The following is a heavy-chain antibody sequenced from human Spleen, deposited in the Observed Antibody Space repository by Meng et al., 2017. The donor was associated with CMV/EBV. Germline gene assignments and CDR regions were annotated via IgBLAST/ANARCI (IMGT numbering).Heavy chain of an antibody. CDR2: INWDGRST. V-gene: IGHV3-43*01. CDR1: GFTFDDYT. CDR3: VREPYDSSGFYVPGLNY. Sequence: GESLKISCAASGFTFDDYTMHWVRQVPGKGLEWVSLINWDGRSTFYAESVKGRFSISRDNTKKSLYLQMNSLRDEDTAVYFCVREPYDSSGFYVPGLNYWGQGTLVTVSS. D-gene: IGHD3-22*01. J-gene: IGHJ4*02.